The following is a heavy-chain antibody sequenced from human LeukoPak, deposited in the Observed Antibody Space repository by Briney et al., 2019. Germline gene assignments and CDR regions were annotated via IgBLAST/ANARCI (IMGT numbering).Heavy chain of an antibody. CDR1: GYTFTSYY. D-gene: IGHD3-10*01. Sequence: ASVKVSCKASGYTFTSYYMHWVRQAPGQGLEWMGIINPSGGSTSNAQKFQGRVTMTRDTSTSTVYMELSSLRSGDTAVYYCARDRGSKTPFDYWAREPWSPSPQ. J-gene: IGHJ4*02. CDR3: ARDRGSKTPFDY. V-gene: IGHV1-46*01. CDR2: INPSGGST.